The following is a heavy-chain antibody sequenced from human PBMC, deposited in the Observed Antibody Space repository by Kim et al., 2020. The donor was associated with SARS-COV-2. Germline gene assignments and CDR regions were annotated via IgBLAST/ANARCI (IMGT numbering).Heavy chain of an antibody. CDR1: GFSFDEYA. V-gene: IGHV3-9*01. CDR3: AKTGCSSTTCYVNC. Sequence: GGSLRLSCAASGFSFDEYAMHWVRQGPGKGLEWVGSISWNSGSIGYADSVKGRFTISRDNARNSLHLQMNSLRAEDTAFYYCAKTGCSSTTCYVNCWGQG. D-gene: IGHD2-2*01. J-gene: IGHJ4*02. CDR2: ISWNSGSI.